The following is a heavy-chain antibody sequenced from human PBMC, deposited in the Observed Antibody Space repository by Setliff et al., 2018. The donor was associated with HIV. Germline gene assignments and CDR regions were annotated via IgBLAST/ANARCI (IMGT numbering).Heavy chain of an antibody. D-gene: IGHD4-17*01. CDR1: GGSLTSYY. CDR3: ARDPPGYGDSNDY. Sequence: PSETLSLTCIVSGGSLTSYYWSWIRQAPGKGLEWIGYAFYSGTTNYNPSLKSRVTISVETSKNQFSLKLRSVTAADTAVYYCARDPPGYGDSNDYWGQGTLVTVSS. J-gene: IGHJ4*02. V-gene: IGHV4-59*01. CDR2: AFYSGTT.